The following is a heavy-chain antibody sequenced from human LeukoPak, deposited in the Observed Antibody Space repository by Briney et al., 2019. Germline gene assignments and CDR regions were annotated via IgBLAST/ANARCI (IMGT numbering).Heavy chain of an antibody. CDR2: IYYSGST. J-gene: IGHJ4*02. CDR1: GVSISSGGYY. Sequence: SETLSLTCTVSGVSISSGGYYWSWIRQHPGKGLEWIGYIYYSGSTYYNPSLKSRVTISVDTSKNQFSLKLSSVTAADTAVYYCARETLPLPSYFDYWGQGTLVTVSS. D-gene: IGHD3-10*01. CDR3: ARETLPLPSYFDY. V-gene: IGHV4-31*03.